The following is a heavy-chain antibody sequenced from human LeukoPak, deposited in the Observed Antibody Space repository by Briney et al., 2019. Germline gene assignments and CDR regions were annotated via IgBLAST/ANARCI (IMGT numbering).Heavy chain of an antibody. Sequence: SETLSLTCTVSGGSISSHYWSWIRQPPGKGLEWIGYIYYSGSTNYNPSLKSRVTISVDTSKNQFSLKLSSVTAADTAVYYCARASMYGGYFDYWGQGTLVTVSS. J-gene: IGHJ4*02. CDR3: ARASMYGGYFDY. CDR1: GGSISSHY. CDR2: IYYSGST. V-gene: IGHV4-59*11. D-gene: IGHD2-8*01.